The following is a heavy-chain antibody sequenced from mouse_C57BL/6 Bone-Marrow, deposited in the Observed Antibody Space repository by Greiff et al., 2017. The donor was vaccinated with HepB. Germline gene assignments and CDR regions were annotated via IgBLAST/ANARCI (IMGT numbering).Heavy chain of an antibody. Sequence: EVKLQQSGPELVKPGASVKISCKASGYTFTDYYMNWVKQSHGKSLEWIGDINPNNGGTSYNQKFKGKATLTVDKSSSTAYMELRSLTSEDSAVYYCARRDYGSSYVNYWGQGTTLTVSS. J-gene: IGHJ2*01. D-gene: IGHD1-1*01. CDR3: ARRDYGSSYVNY. CDR2: INPNNGGT. V-gene: IGHV1-26*01. CDR1: GYTFTDYY.